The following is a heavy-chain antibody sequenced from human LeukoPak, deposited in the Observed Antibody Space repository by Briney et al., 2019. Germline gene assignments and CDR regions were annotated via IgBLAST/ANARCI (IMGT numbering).Heavy chain of an antibody. Sequence: SETLSLTCAVYGGSFSGYYWSWVRQPPGKGLEWIGEISHSGSTNYNPSLKSRVTISVDTSKIQFSLKLSSVTAADTAVYYCARRSGYCSSTSCYTASYYFDYWGQGTLVTVSS. CDR1: GGSFSGYY. CDR3: ARRSGYCSSTSCYTASYYFDY. J-gene: IGHJ4*02. V-gene: IGHV4-34*01. CDR2: ISHSGST. D-gene: IGHD2-2*02.